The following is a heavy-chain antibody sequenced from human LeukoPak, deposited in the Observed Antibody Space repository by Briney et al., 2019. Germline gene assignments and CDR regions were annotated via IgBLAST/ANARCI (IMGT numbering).Heavy chain of an antibody. CDR2: INHSGST. CDR1: GGSFSGYY. J-gene: IGHJ6*03. CDR3: AKDRSSRYDFWSGSFSHYYYYYMDV. Sequence: PSETLSLTCAVYGGSFSGYYWSWIRQPPGKGLGWIGEINHSGSTNYNPSLKSRVTISVDTSKNQFSLELSSVTAADTAVYYCAKDRSSRYDFWSGSFSHYYYYYMDVWGKGTTVTVSS. V-gene: IGHV4-34*01. D-gene: IGHD3-3*01.